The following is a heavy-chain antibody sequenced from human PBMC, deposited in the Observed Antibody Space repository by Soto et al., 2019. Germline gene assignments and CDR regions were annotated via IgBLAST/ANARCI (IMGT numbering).Heavy chain of an antibody. CDR2: INSDGSNT. J-gene: IGHJ4*02. D-gene: IGHD2-2*01. CDR3: ARGGVPAAMSY. Sequence: EVQLVESGGGLVQPGGSLRLSCAASGFTFSSFWMHWVRQAPGEGLVWVSRINSDGSNTNYADSVKGRFTISRDNAKNTLYLQMNSLGAEDTAVYYCARGGVPAAMSYWGQGTLVTVSS. V-gene: IGHV3-74*01. CDR1: GFTFSSFW.